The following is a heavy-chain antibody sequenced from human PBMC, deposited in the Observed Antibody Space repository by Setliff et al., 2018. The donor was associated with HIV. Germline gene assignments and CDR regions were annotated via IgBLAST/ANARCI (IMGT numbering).Heavy chain of an antibody. CDR2: IIPIFGTA. Sequence: SVTVSCKASGGTFSSYAISWVRQAPGQGLEWMGGIIPIFGTANYAQKFQGRVTITADESTSTAYMELSSLRSEDTAVYYCARGLYSGSYWQDYWGQGTLVTVSS. V-gene: IGHV1-69*13. CDR1: GGTFSSYA. J-gene: IGHJ4*02. D-gene: IGHD1-26*01. CDR3: ARGLYSGSYWQDY.